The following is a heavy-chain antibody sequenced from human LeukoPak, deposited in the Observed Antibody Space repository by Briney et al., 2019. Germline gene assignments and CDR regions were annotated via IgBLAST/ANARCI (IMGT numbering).Heavy chain of an antibody. D-gene: IGHD1-26*01. CDR2: ISGGGDTT. CDR3: ASYLTSIPSGMDV. V-gene: IGHV3-23*01. CDR1: GFAFSGYA. J-gene: IGHJ6*02. Sequence: GGSLRLSCAASGFAFSGYAMSWVRQAPGKGLEWVVGISGGGDTTYYADSVKGRFTISRDNSKDSLYVQMNSLRAEDTAVYYCASYLTSIPSGMDVWGQGTTVTVSS.